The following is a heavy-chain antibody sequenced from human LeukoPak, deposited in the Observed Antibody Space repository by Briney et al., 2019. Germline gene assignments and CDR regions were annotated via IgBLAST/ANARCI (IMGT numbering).Heavy chain of an antibody. Sequence: SETLSLTCTVSGGSISSYYWSWIRQPPGKGLEWIGYIYYSGSTNYNPSLKSRVTISVDTSKNQFSLKLSSVTAADTAVYYCARDGGSSWDQIDYWGQGTPVTVSS. J-gene: IGHJ4*02. CDR1: GGSISSYY. CDR2: IYYSGST. CDR3: ARDGGSSWDQIDY. D-gene: IGHD6-13*01. V-gene: IGHV4-59*01.